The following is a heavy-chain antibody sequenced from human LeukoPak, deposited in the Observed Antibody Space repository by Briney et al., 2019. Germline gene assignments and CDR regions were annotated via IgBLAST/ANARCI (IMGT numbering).Heavy chain of an antibody. J-gene: IGHJ4*02. D-gene: IGHD3-3*01. CDR1: GFTFRTHW. Sequence: GGSLRLSCAASGFTFRTHWMSWFRQAPGKGLEWVANIKQDGSETYFVDSVKGRFTISRDNAKNSLGLQMNSLRVEDTAVYYCARGLEWPGKPTLVSDYWGQGTLVTVSS. CDR3: ARGLEWPGKPTLVSDY. CDR2: IKQDGSET. V-gene: IGHV3-7*03.